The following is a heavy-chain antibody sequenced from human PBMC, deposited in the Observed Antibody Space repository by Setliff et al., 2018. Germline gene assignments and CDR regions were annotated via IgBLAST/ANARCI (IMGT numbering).Heavy chain of an antibody. CDR2: IRYDGSNK. J-gene: IGHJ4*02. CDR3: AVDAKYYYGSGSYFDY. V-gene: IGHV3-30*02. CDR1: GFTFSSYG. Sequence: GGSLRLSCAASGFTFSSYGMHWVRQAPGKGLEWVAFIRYDGSNKYYADSVKGRFTISRDNSKNTLYLQMNSLRAEDTAVYYCAVDAKYYYGSGSYFDYWGQGTLVTAPQ. D-gene: IGHD3-10*01.